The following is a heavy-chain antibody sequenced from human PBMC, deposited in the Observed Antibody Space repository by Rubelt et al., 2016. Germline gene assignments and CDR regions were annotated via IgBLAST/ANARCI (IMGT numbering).Heavy chain of an antibody. V-gene: IGHV4-59*01. Sequence: QVQLQESGPGLVKPPETLSLTCTVSNGSIRGYYWSWIRQPPGKELEWIAYIYSSGSATYNPSLKSRVTKSVKTSKSQFSLRLTSVTAADTAVYFCARDTGHSTRYYYAMDVWGQGTTVTVSS. CDR2: IYSSGSA. CDR3: ARDTGHSTRYYYAMDV. J-gene: IGHJ6*02. D-gene: IGHD4-17*01. CDR1: NGSIRGYY.